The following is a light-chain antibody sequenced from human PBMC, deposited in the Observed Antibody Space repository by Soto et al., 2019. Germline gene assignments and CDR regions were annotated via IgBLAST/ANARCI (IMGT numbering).Light chain of an antibody. CDR3: QSYASSLSAL. J-gene: IGLJ3*02. Sequence: QAVVTQPPSVSGAPGQRVTISCTGSNSNIRAGYDVHWYQQLPGTAPKLLIYGNSNRPSVVPDRVSGSKSGTSAALAITGLQAEDEADYYCQSYASSLSALFGGGTKLTFI. CDR1: NSNIRAGYD. V-gene: IGLV1-40*01. CDR2: GNS.